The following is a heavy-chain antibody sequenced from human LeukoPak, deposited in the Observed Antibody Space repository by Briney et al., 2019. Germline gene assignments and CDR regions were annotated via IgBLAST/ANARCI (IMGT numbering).Heavy chain of an antibody. CDR1: GFTFSSYG. V-gene: IGHV3-23*01. CDR3: AKDPERWLQLRLGFSD. Sequence: RPGGSLRLSCAASGFTFSSYGMSWVRQAPGKGLEWVSGISDSGRNTYYADSVKGRFTISRDNSKNTLYLQMNSLRAEDTAVYYCAKDPERWLQLRLGFSDWGQGTLVTVSS. D-gene: IGHD5-24*01. J-gene: IGHJ4*02. CDR2: ISDSGRNT.